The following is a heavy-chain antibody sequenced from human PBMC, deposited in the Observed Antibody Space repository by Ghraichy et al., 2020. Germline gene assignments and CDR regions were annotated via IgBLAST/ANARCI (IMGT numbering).Heavy chain of an antibody. Sequence: SLRLSCAASGFTFSNYAMTWVRQAPGMGLEWVSAIRAGGSITHYADSVKDRFTISRDDSKNTLYLQMNSLGPEDAALYYCAKGSYFDSYEATFWGQGTLVTVSS. CDR3: AKGSYFDSYEATF. V-gene: IGHV3-23*01. D-gene: IGHD3-16*01. CDR1: GFTFSNYA. J-gene: IGHJ4*02. CDR2: IRAGGSIT.